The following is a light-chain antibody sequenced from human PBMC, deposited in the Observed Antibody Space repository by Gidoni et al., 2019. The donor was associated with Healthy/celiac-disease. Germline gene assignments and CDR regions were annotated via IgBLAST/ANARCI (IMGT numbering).Light chain of an antibody. Sequence: EVAMPQSPATLSVSPGETATLSCRASQSVSSNLAWYQQKPGQAPRLLIYGASTRATGIPARFSGSGSGTEFTLTISSLQSEDFAVYYCQQYNNWPPWTFGQGTKVEIK. CDR3: QQYNNWPPWT. CDR2: GAS. J-gene: IGKJ1*01. V-gene: IGKV3-15*01. CDR1: QSVSSN.